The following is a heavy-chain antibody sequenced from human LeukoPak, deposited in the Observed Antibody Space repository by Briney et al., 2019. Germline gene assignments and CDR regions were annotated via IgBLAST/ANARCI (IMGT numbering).Heavy chain of an antibody. CDR2: IKKTADGLTT. Sequence: GGSLRLSCTFSGFTFRDYALTWVRQTPGKGLEWVGFIKKTADGLTTEYAASAKGRFSISGDDSKNIVYLQMNSLTAEDSGFYYCTRSYVNRQDTARVSVRYYYYYYMDVWGTGTMVAVSS. V-gene: IGHV3-49*04. CDR1: GFTFRDYA. CDR3: TRSYVNRQDTARVSVRYYYYYYMDV. D-gene: IGHD5-18*01. J-gene: IGHJ6*03.